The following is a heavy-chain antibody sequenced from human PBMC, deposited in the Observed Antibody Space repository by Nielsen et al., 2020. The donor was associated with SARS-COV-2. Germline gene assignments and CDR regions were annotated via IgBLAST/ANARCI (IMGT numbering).Heavy chain of an antibody. Sequence: SETLSLTCTVSGGSISSGDYYWNWIRQHPGKGLEWIGNISYSGRTLYNPSLKSRVAISVDTSKNQFSLKLTSATAADTAVYYCVRIDMATISVDYWGRGTLVTVSS. D-gene: IGHD5-24*01. V-gene: IGHV4-31*03. CDR3: VRIDMATISVDY. J-gene: IGHJ4*02. CDR1: GGSISSGDYY. CDR2: ISYSGRT.